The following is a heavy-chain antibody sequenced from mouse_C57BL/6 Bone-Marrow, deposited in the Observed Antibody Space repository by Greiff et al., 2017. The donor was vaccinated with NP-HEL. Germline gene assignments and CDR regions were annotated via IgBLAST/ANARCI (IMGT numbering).Heavy chain of an antibody. J-gene: IGHJ3*01. CDR3: ASPYYSNYAAY. CDR1: GYTFTSYW. V-gene: IGHV1-7*01. Sequence: QVQLQQSEAELAKPGASVKLSCKASGYTFTSYWMHWVKQRPGQGLEWIGYINPSSGYTKYNQKFKDKATLTADKSSSTAYMQLSSLTYEDSAVYYCASPYYSNYAAYWGQGTLVTVSA. CDR2: INPSSGYT. D-gene: IGHD2-5*01.